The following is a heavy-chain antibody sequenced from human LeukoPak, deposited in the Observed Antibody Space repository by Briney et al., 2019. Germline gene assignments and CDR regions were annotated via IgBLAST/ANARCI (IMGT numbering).Heavy chain of an antibody. CDR2: IYHSGST. CDR3: ARGGWDYDAFDI. J-gene: IGHJ3*02. D-gene: IGHD1-26*01. Sequence: PSEALSLTCAVSGYSISSGYYWGWIRQPPGKGLEWIGSIYHSGSTYYNPSLKSRVTISVDTSKNQFSLKLSSVTAADTAVYYCARGGWDYDAFDIWDQGTMVTVSS. V-gene: IGHV4-38-2*01. CDR1: GYSISSGYY.